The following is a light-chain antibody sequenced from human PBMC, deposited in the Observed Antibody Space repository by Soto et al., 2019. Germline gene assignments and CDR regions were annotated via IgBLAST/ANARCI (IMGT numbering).Light chain of an antibody. CDR1: QSVSSSY. Sequence: EIVLTQSPGTLSLSPGERATLSCRASQSVSSSYLAWYQQKPGQAPRLLIYGASSRATGIPDRFSGSGSGTDFTLTISRLEPEDFALYYSQQYGSSPWTFGQGTKVEIK. CDR3: QQYGSSPWT. CDR2: GAS. V-gene: IGKV3-20*01. J-gene: IGKJ1*01.